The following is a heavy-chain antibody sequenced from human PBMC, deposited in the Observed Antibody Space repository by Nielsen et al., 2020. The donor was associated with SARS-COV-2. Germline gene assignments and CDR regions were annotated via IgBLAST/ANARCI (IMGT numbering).Heavy chain of an antibody. CDR3: AKNLVGATTGYYGMDV. CDR1: GFTFDDYA. Sequence: SLKISCAASGFTFDDYAMHWVRQAPGKGLEWVPGISWNSGSIGYADSVKGRFTISRDNAKNSLYLQMNSLRAEDTALYYCAKNLVGATTGYYGMDVWGQGTTVTVSS. J-gene: IGHJ6*02. D-gene: IGHD1-26*01. V-gene: IGHV3-9*01. CDR2: ISWNSGSI.